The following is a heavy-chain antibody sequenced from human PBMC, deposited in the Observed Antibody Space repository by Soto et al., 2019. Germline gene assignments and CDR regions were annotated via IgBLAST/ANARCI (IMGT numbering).Heavy chain of an antibody. Sequence: QVQLVQSGAEVKKPGASVKVSCKASGYTFTNYAMHWVRQAPGQRLEWMGWINAGNGNAKYSQKFQGRVTITRDTSASTDYMELSSLRSEDTALYSCAILRYFGEGMGFDPWGQGTLVTVSS. J-gene: IGHJ5*02. CDR3: AILRYFGEGMGFDP. CDR1: GYTFTNYA. D-gene: IGHD3-9*01. CDR2: INAGNGNA. V-gene: IGHV1-3*01.